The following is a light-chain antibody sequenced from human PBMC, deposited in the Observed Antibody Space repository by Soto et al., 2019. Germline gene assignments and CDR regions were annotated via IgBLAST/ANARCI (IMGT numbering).Light chain of an antibody. J-gene: IGLJ3*02. CDR1: SSNIGNNA. CDR2: TNN. V-gene: IGLV1-44*01. CDR3: AAWDDSLNGRGV. Sequence: QSVLTQPPSASGTPGQGVTVSCSGGSSNIGNNAVNWYQQLPGTAPKLLISTNNQRPSGVPDRFSGSKSGTSASLTITGLQSDDEAVYYCAAWDDSLNGRGVFGGGTKLTVL.